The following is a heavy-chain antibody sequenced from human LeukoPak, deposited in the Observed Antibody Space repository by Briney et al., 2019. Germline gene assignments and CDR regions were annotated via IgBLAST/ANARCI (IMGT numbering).Heavy chain of an antibody. J-gene: IGHJ4*02. Sequence: GGSLRLSCAASGFTFSNAWMSWVRQAPGKGLEWVGRTKSKTDGGTTDYAAPVKGRFTISRDDSKNTLYLQMNSLKTEDTGVYYCTIRMITFGGVIVEDFDYWGQGTLVTVSS. V-gene: IGHV3-15*01. CDR3: TIRMITFGGVIVEDFDY. D-gene: IGHD3-16*02. CDR1: GFTFSNAW. CDR2: TKSKTDGGTT.